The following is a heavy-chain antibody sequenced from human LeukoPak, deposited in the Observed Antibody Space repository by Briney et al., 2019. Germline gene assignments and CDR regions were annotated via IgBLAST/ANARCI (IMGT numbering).Heavy chain of an antibody. V-gene: IGHV4-38-2*01. Sequence: PSETLSLTCAVSGYSISSGYYWCWIRQPPGKGRVWIGSSYHSGSTYYNQSLQRRVTISVDTSKNQFSLKLSFVSAADAAVYYCASSIVVVTVGWSYAFDIWGQGTMVTVSS. J-gene: IGHJ3*02. CDR3: ASSIVVVTVGWSYAFDI. CDR1: GYSISSGYY. D-gene: IGHD2-21*02. CDR2: SYHSGST.